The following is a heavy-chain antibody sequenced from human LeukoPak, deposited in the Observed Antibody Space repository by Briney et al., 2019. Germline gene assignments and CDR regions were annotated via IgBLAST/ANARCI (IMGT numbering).Heavy chain of an antibody. CDR2: INHSGST. CDR1: GGSFSGYY. V-gene: IGHV4-34*01. J-gene: IGHJ6*03. D-gene: IGHD6-6*01. CDR3: AREAWQGLVHHYYYMDV. Sequence: SETLSLTCAVYGGSFSGYYWSSIRQPPGKGLEWIGEINHSGSTNYNPSLKSRVTISVDTSKNQFSLKLSSVTAADTAVYYCAREAWQGLVHHYYYMDVWGKGTTVTVSS.